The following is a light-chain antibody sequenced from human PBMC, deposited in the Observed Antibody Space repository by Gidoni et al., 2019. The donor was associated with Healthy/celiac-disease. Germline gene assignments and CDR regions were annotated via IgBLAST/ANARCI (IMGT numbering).Light chain of an antibody. J-gene: IGLJ3*02. CDR1: SSNIGAGYD. CDR3: QSYDSSLLWV. V-gene: IGLV1-40*01. CDR2: GNS. Sequence: QPVLTPPPSVSGSPRQRVTISCTGSSSNIGAGYDVHWYQQLPGTAPKLLIYGNSNRHSGVPDRFSGSKSGTSASLAITGLKDEDEADYYCQSYDSSLLWVFGGGTKLTVL.